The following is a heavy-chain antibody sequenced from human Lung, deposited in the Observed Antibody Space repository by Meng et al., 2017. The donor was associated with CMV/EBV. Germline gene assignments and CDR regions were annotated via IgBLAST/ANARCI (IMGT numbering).Heavy chain of an antibody. Sequence: GGSLRLSCATSGFIFDDYTIHWVRQAPGKGLEWVSLIRGDNRLYADSVKGRFTISRDNTENSVYLQMNSLRTEETALYYCAKEGDTIWYDHWGQGTLVTVSS. CDR3: AKEGDTIWYDH. V-gene: IGHV3-43*01. J-gene: IGHJ5*02. D-gene: IGHD3-3*01. CDR1: GFIFDDYT. CDR2: IRGDNR.